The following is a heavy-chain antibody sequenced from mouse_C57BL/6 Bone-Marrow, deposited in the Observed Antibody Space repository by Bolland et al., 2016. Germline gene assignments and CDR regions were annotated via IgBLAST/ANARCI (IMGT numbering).Heavy chain of an antibody. Sequence: RIDPNSGGTKYNEKFKSKATLTVDKPSSTAYMQLSSLTSEDSAVYYCARWYGAYWGQGTLV. CDR2: IDPNSGGT. J-gene: IGHJ3*01. V-gene: IGHV1-62-3*01. CDR3: ARWYGAY. D-gene: IGHD1-1*02.